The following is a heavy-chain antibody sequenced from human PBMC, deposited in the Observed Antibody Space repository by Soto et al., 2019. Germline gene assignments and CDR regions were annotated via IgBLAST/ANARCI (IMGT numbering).Heavy chain of an antibody. D-gene: IGHD2-8*01. Sequence: GGSLRLSCAASGFTFNNAWMNWVRQAPGKGLEWVGLIKTKTDGGTTDYAAPVKGRFTISRDDSKDTLYLQMNSLEIEDTAVYYCTTAGFTSGRSEHWGQGTLVTVSS. CDR1: GFTFNNAW. V-gene: IGHV3-15*07. CDR3: TTAGFTSGRSEH. J-gene: IGHJ4*01. CDR2: IKTKTDGGTT.